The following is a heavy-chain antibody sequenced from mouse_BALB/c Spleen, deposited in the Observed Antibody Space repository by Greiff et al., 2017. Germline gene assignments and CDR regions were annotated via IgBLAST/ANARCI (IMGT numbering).Heavy chain of an antibody. CDR3: ARGAWFAY. J-gene: IGHJ3*01. Sequence: VQLKESGAELVKPGASVKLSCTASGFNIKDTYMHWVKQRPEQGLEWNGRIDPANGNTKYDPKFQGKATITADTSSNTAYLQLSSLTSEDTAVYYCARGAWFAYWGQGTLVTVSA. CDR2: IDPANGNT. CDR1: GFNIKDTY. V-gene: IGHV14-3*02.